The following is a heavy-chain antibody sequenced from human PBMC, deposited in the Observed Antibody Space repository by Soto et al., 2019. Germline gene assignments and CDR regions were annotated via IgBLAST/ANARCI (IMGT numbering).Heavy chain of an antibody. V-gene: IGHV3-66*01. CDR1: GFSVSSNY. Sequence: EVQLVESGGGLVQPGGSLRLSCTASGFSVSSNYMNWVHQAPGKGLEWVSVIYGGGITYYADSVKGKFTISRDNSKNTLYLQMNSLRAEDTALYYCARSSGWNRFDYWGQGTLVTVSS. D-gene: IGHD6-19*01. CDR2: IYGGGIT. J-gene: IGHJ4*02. CDR3: ARSSGWNRFDY.